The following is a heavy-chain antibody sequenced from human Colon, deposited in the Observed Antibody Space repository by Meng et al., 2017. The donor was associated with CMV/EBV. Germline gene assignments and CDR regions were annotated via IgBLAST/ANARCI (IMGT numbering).Heavy chain of an antibody. CDR1: GGSISSSTYY. Sequence: HLPLHESGPGLVKPSEALSLPCTVSGGSISSSTYYWGWIRQTPGKGLEWIGNIYYSGYTYYNPSLKSRLTISVDTSKNQFSLKLTSVTAADTAVYYCATDYGDYYFDRWGQGTLVTVSS. J-gene: IGHJ4*02. CDR3: ATDYGDYYFDR. CDR2: IYYSGYT. V-gene: IGHV4-39*07. D-gene: IGHD4-17*01.